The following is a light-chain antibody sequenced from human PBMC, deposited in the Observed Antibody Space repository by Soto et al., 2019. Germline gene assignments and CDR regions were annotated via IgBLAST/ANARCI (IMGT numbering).Light chain of an antibody. J-gene: IGKJ1*01. CDR1: QSVSSH. CDR3: QQFGDWPS. V-gene: IGKV3-15*01. CDR2: DSS. Sequence: EIRMTQSPAILSVSPGESATLSCRASQSVSSHVVWYQQKPGQAPRLLISDSSTRATGIPASISGSGSGTEFPLTISSLHSDDSAIYYCQQFGDWPSFGLGTKVDIK.